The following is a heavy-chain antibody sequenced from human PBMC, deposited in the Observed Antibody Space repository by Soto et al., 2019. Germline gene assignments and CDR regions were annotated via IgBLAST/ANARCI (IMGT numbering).Heavy chain of an antibody. V-gene: IGHV3-15*01. D-gene: IGHD4-17*01. CDR1: GFTFSNAW. CDR3: TTGGDYVETFDY. CDR2: IKSKTDGGTT. J-gene: IGHJ4*02. Sequence: EVQLVESGGGLVKPGGSLRLSCAGSGFTFSNAWMSWVRQAPGKGLEWVGRIKSKTDGGTTDYAAPVKGRFTISRDDSKNTLYLQMNSLKTEDTAVYYCTTGGDYVETFDYWGQGTLVTVSS.